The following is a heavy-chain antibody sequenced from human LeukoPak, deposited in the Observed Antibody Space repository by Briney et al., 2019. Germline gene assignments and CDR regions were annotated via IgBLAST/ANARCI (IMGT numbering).Heavy chain of an antibody. J-gene: IGHJ1*01. CDR3: ARFFDSSAYNYANAEYFQH. CDR1: GFTSSNYA. CDR2: IKGSGGST. Sequence: GGSLRLSCAASGFTSSNYAMSWVRQAPGKGLEWVSAIKGSGGSTNYVDSVKGRFTISRDKSKNTLYLQMNTLRAEDTAVYYCARFFDSSAYNYANAEYFQHWGQGTLVTVSS. V-gene: IGHV3-23*01. D-gene: IGHD3-22*01.